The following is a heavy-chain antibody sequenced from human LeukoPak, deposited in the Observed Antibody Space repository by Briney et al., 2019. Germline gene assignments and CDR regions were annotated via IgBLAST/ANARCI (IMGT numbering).Heavy chain of an antibody. J-gene: IGHJ4*02. V-gene: IGHV3-30-3*01. CDR1: GFTFSSYA. D-gene: IGHD6-13*01. CDR2: ISYDGSNK. CDR3: RAWGSSWHGLIFDY. Sequence: PGGSLRLSCAASGFTFSSYAMHWVRQAPGKGLEWVAVISYDGSNKYYADSVKGRFTISRDNSKNTLYLQMNSLRAEDTAVYYCRAWGSSWHGLIFDYWGQGTLVTVSS.